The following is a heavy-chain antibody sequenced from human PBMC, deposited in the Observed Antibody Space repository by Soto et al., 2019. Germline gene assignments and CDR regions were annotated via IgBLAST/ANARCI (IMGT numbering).Heavy chain of an antibody. D-gene: IGHD3-16*01. CDR2: IRSNINGGTA. J-gene: IGHJ3*02. CDR3: SKDRPWTFGGVPPM. Sequence: EVQLVESGGGLVNPGGSVRLSCAVSGLNFGEAWMTWVRQAPGKGPEWVGLIRSNINGGTADYAAPVKGRFILSRDDSKSTVYLQMNSLQTDDTAVYYCSKDRPWTFGGVPPMWGQGTVVIVSS. CDR1: GLNFGEAW. V-gene: IGHV3-15*01.